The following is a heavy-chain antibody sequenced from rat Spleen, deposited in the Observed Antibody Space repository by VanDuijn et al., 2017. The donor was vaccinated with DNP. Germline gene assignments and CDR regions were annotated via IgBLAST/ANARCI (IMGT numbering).Heavy chain of an antibody. CDR1: GFTFSNYD. J-gene: IGHJ1*01. V-gene: IGHV5S13*01. CDR3: ARGVYYYSATYWYFDF. Sequence: EVQLVESGGGLVQPGRSLRLSCVASGFTFSNYDMAWVRQVPGKGLEWVASITSSGGGSTYYPDSVKGRFTISRDDAINTLYLQMNSLRSEDTATYYCARGVYYYSATYWYFDFWGPGTMVTVSS. D-gene: IGHD1-1*01. CDR2: ITSSGGGST.